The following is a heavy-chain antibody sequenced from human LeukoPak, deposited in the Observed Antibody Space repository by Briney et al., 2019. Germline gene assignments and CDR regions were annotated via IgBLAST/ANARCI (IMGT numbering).Heavy chain of an antibody. CDR2: ISGSGGST. V-gene: IGHV3-23*01. CDR3: ARAQYYDSSGYYYEDYFQH. D-gene: IGHD3-22*01. CDR1: GFTFSSYA. Sequence: GGSLRLSCAASGFTFSSYAMSWVRQAPGKGLEWVSAISGSGGSTYYADSVKGRFTISRDNAKNSLYLQMNSLRDEDTAVYYCARAQYYDSSGYYYEDYFQHWGQGTPVTVSS. J-gene: IGHJ1*01.